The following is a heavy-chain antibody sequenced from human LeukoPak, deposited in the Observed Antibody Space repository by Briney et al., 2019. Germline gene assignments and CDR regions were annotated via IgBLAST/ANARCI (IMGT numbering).Heavy chain of an antibody. Sequence: GGSLRLSCAASGFIFSSYAMHWVRQAPGKGLEWVAVISYDGNNEYYTDSVKGRFSISRDDSKNTLYLQMSGLRAEDTAVYYCARDLNVRLLWFGELDYWGQGTLVTVSP. CDR1: GFIFSSYA. J-gene: IGHJ4*02. CDR3: ARDLNVRLLWFGELDY. CDR2: ISYDGNNE. V-gene: IGHV3-30-3*01. D-gene: IGHD3-10*01.